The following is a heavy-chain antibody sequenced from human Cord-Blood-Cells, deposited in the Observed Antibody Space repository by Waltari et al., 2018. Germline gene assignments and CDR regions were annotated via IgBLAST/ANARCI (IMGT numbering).Heavy chain of an antibody. Sequence: EVQLLESGGGLVQPGGSLRPSCAASGFTFSRCAMSWVPRAPGKGLEWVSAISGSGGSTYYADSVKGRFTISRDNSKNTLYLQMNSLRAEDTAVYYCAKEGIAAAGAFDIWGQGTMVTVSS. CDR2: ISGSGGST. J-gene: IGHJ3*02. CDR3: AKEGIAAAGAFDI. CDR1: GFTFSRCA. D-gene: IGHD6-13*01. V-gene: IGHV3-23*01.